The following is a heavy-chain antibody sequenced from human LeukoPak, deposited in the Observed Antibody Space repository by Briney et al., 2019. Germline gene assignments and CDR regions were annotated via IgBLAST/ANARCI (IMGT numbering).Heavy chain of an antibody. V-gene: IGHV3-21*01. D-gene: IGHD3-22*01. Sequence: GGSLRLSCAASGFTFSSYSMNWVRQAPGKGLEWVSSISSSSSYIYYADSVKGRFTISRDNAKNSLYLQMNSLRAEDTAVYYCARDGPTNYYDSSGSDYWGQGTLVTVSS. CDR2: ISSSSSYI. J-gene: IGHJ4*02. CDR1: GFTFSSYS. CDR3: ARDGPTNYYDSSGSDY.